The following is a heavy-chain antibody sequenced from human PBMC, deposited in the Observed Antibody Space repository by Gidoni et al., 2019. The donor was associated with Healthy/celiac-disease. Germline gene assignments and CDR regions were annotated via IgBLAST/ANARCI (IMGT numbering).Heavy chain of an antibody. CDR1: GFTFSSYA. CDR3: ARVSYSSGWYDY. J-gene: IGHJ4*02. V-gene: IGHV3-64*01. D-gene: IGHD6-19*01. CDR2: ISSNGGST. Sequence: EVQLVESGGGLVQPGGSLRLSCAASGFTFSSYAMHWVRQAPGKGLEYVSAISSNGGSTYYANSVKGRFTISRDNSKNTLYLQMGSLRAEDMAVYYCARVSYSSGWYDYWGQGTLVTVSS.